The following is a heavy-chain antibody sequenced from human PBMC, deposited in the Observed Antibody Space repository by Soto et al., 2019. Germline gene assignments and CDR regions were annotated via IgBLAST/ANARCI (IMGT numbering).Heavy chain of an antibody. D-gene: IGHD3-10*01. CDR1: GYTFTGYY. V-gene: IGHV1-2*04. Sequence: QVQLVQSGAEVKKPGASVKVSCKASGYTFTGYYMHWVRQAPGQGLEWMGWINPNSGGTNYAQKFQGWVTMTRATGISAGFRGRSSVTYYDTAVCYWATYSSGGGGRAPAYGMDGWGQGTTVTVSS. CDR2: INPNSGGT. J-gene: IGHJ6*02. CDR3: ATYSSGGGGRAPAYGMDG.